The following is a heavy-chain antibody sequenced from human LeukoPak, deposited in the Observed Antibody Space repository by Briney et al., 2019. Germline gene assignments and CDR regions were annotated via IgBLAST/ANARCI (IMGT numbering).Heavy chain of an antibody. CDR3: ARVGGGSHYFDY. D-gene: IGHD1-26*01. V-gene: IGHV3-21*01. Sequence: GGSLRLSCAASGFAFITYSMNWVRQAPGKGLEWVSSITSTSGYIYYAESVKGRFSISRDNAKNSLYLQMNSLRAEDTAVYYCARVGGGSHYFDYWGQGTLATVSS. J-gene: IGHJ4*02. CDR2: ITSTSGYI. CDR1: GFAFITYS.